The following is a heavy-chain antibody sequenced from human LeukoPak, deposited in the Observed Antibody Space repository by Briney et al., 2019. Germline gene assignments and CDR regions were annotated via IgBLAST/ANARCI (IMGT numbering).Heavy chain of an antibody. CDR3: ARDQQIAAAGIFDY. Sequence: SETLSLTCTVSGGSISSSSYYWGWIRQPAGKGLEWIGRIYTSGSTNYNPSLKSRVTMSVDTSKNQFSLKLSSVTAADTAVYYCARDQQIAAAGIFDYWGQGTLVTVSS. D-gene: IGHD6-13*01. CDR1: GGSISSSSYY. CDR2: IYTSGST. V-gene: IGHV4-61*02. J-gene: IGHJ4*02.